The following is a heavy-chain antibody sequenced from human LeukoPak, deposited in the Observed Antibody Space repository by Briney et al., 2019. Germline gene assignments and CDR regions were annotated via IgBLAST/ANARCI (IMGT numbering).Heavy chain of an antibody. CDR2: VYYSGST. CDR1: GGSISTYY. D-gene: IGHD5-18*01. V-gene: IGHV4-59*08. J-gene: IGHJ2*01. CDR3: VAAMAYWYFDL. Sequence: PSETLSLTCTVSGGSISTYYWSWIRQPPGKGLEWIGYVYYSGSTNYNPSLKSRVTISVDTSKNQFSLKLSSVTAADTAVYYCVAAMAYWYFDLWGRGTLVTVSS.